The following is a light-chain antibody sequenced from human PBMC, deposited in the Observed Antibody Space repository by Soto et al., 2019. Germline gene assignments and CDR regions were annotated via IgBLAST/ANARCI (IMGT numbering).Light chain of an antibody. CDR2: DVS. J-gene: IGLJ1*01. CDR1: ASDIGGYNF. Sequence: QSALTQPASVSGSPGQSITLSCTGTASDIGGYNFVSWYQQSAGKAPKLIIYDVSHRPAGVSDRFSASKSGNTAALTISALRTEGEADYYCSSYTSSATLVFGSGTKLTVL. V-gene: IGLV2-14*03. CDR3: SSYTSSATLV.